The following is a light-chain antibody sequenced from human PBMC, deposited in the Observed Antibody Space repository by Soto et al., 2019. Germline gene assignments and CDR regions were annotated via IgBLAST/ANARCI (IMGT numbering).Light chain of an antibody. CDR3: QQYGSAPT. CDR1: QSVSSSY. Sequence: EIVLTQSPGTLSLSPGERATLSCRASQSVSSSYLAWYQQKPGPAPRLLIYDASSRATGIPDRFSGSGYGTDLTLTIGNLEPEDFAVYYCQQYGSAPTFGQGTKVDIK. CDR2: DAS. V-gene: IGKV3-20*01. J-gene: IGKJ1*01.